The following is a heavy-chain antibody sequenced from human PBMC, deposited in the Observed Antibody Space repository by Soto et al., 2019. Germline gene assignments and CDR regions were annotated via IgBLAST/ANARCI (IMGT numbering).Heavy chain of an antibody. D-gene: IGHD3-10*01. Sequence: ASVKVSCKASGGTFSSYAISWVRQAPGQGLEWMGGIIPIFGTANYAQKFQGRVTITADESTSTAYMELSSLRSEDTAVYYCAGIRFGEGRYYYGMDVWGQGTTVTVSS. J-gene: IGHJ6*02. CDR1: GGTFSSYA. CDR3: AGIRFGEGRYYYGMDV. V-gene: IGHV1-69*13. CDR2: IIPIFGTA.